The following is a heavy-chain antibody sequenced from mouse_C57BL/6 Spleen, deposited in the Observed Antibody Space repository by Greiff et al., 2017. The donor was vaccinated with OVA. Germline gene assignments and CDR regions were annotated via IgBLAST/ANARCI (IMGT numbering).Heavy chain of an antibody. V-gene: IGHV1-81*01. CDR1: GYTFTSYG. J-gene: IGHJ4*01. D-gene: IGHD1-1*01. Sequence: VQLQQSGAELARPGASVKLTCKASGYTFTSYGISWVKQRTGQGLEWIGEIYPRRGNTYYNEKCKGKATMTADKSSRTSYMELRSLASEDSAVYFCAKRGDGSSAMDYWGQGTSVTVSS. CDR3: AKRGDGSSAMDY. CDR2: IYPRRGNT.